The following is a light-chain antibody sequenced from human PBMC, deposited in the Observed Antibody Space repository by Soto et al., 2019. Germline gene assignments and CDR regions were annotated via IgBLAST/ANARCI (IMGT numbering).Light chain of an antibody. CDR2: VAS. Sequence: IKMSQSPSSLPASVGDRVTITCRASRYIRRDLSWYQQRPGQAPKVLIYVASNLQSGVPSRFSGSGYGTDFTLTISSLQPEDFATYYCLQDYNYAWTFGQGTKVDIK. CDR3: LQDYNYAWT. J-gene: IGKJ1*01. CDR1: RYIRRD. V-gene: IGKV1-6*01.